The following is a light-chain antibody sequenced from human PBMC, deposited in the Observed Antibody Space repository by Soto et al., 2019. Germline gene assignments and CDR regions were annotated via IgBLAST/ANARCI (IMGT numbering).Light chain of an antibody. CDR2: KAS. J-gene: IGKJ1*01. V-gene: IGKV1-5*03. CDR1: QSISNW. CDR3: QQYNRT. Sequence: DIQMTQSPSTVSASVGDRVTITCRASQSISNWLAWYQQKPGKAPNLLIYKASNLKGGVPSRFSGSGSGTEFTLTISSLQPDDFATFYCQQYNRTFGQGTKVEIK.